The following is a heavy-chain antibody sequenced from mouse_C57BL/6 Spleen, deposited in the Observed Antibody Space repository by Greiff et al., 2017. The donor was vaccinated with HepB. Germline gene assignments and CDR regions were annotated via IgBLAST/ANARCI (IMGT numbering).Heavy chain of an antibody. V-gene: IGHV6-3*01. CDR2: IRLKSDNYAT. Sequence: EVKLMESGGGLVQPGGSMKLSCVASGFTFSNYWMNWVRQSPEKGLEWVAQIRLKSDNYATHYAESVKGRFTISRDDSKSSVYLQMNNLRAEDTGIYYCTGSGSSYYFDYWGQGTTLTVSS. CDR1: GFTFSNYW. D-gene: IGHD1-1*01. J-gene: IGHJ2*01. CDR3: TGSGSSYYFDY.